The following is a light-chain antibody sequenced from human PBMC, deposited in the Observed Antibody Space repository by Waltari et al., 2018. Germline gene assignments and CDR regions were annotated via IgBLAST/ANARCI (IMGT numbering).Light chain of an antibody. CDR3: QHYVRLPAT. Sequence: EIVLAQSPGTLSLSPGERATRSCRASQSVSRSLAWYQQKPGQAPRLLIYGTSIRATGIPDRFSGSGSGTDFSLTISRLESEDFAVYYCQHYVRLPATFGQGTKVEIK. CDR1: QSVSRS. CDR2: GTS. V-gene: IGKV3-20*01. J-gene: IGKJ1*01.